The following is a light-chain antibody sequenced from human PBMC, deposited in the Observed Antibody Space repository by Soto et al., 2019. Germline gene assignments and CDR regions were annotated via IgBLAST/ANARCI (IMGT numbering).Light chain of an antibody. Sequence: DIQITWSPSTLSGSVGESVTIRRRASETIRSWLAWYQQKPGKAPKLLIYAASSLQSGIPSRFSGSGSGTEFTLTISSLQPDDFATYYCQHYRMSSPWTFGQGTKVDIK. CDR3: QHYRMSSPWT. CDR1: ETIRSW. V-gene: IGKV1-5*01. CDR2: AAS. J-gene: IGKJ1*01.